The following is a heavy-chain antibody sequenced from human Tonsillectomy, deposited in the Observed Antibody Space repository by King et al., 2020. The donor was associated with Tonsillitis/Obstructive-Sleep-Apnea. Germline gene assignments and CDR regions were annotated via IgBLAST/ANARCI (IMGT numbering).Heavy chain of an antibody. D-gene: IGHD4-17*01. Sequence: VQLVESGGGVVQPGRSLRISCAASGFTFSSYAMHWVRQAPGKGLEWVAVISNDGSNTYLADSVKGRFTIARDNSKNTLYLHMNTLRPADTTVYYCARALYGVHPWNAFDIWGQGTMVTVSS. V-gene: IGHV3-30*04. CDR1: GFTFSSYA. J-gene: IGHJ3*02. CDR2: ISNDGSNT. CDR3: ARALYGVHPWNAFDI.